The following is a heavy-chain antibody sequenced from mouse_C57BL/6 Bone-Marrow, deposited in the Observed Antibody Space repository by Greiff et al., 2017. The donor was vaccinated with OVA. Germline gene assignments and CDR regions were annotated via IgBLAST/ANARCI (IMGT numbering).Heavy chain of an antibody. CDR2: IHPNSGST. CDR3: ARLDYSNCWFAY. V-gene: IGHV1-64*01. Sequence: VQLQQPGAELVKPGASVKLSCKASGYTFTSYWMHWVKQRPGQGLEWIGMIHPNSGSTNYNEKFKSKATLTVDKSSSTAYMQLSSQTSEDSAVYYCARLDYSNCWFAYWGQGTLVTVSA. J-gene: IGHJ3*01. CDR1: GYTFTSYW. D-gene: IGHD2-5*01.